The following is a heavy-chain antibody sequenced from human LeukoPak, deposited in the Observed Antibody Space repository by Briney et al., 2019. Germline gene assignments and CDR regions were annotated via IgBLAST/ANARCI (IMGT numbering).Heavy chain of an antibody. CDR3: ARHVEQRLTPFDY. D-gene: IGHD6-19*01. CDR2: IYYSGST. Sequence: PSETLSLTCTVSGGSISSYYWSGMRQPPGKGLEWIGYIYYSGSTNYNPSLKSRVTISVDTSKNQFSLKLSSVTAAHTAVYYCARHVEQRLTPFDYWGQGILVTVSS. J-gene: IGHJ4*02. CDR1: GGSISSYY. V-gene: IGHV4-59*08.